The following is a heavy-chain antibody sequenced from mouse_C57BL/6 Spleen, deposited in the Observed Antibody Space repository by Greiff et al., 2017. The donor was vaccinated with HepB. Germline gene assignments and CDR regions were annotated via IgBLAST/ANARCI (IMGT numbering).Heavy chain of an antibody. V-gene: IGHV10-1*01. CDR2: IRSKSNNYAT. D-gene: IGHD4-1*01. J-gene: IGHJ4*01. CDR3: VRRGSYYAMDY. Sequence: DVQLVESGGGLVQPKGSLKLSCAASGFSFNTYAMNWVRQAPGKGLEWVARIRSKSNNYATYYADSVKDRFTISRDDSESMLYLQMKNLKTEDTAMYYCVRRGSYYAMDYWGQGTSVTVSS. CDR1: GFSFNTYA.